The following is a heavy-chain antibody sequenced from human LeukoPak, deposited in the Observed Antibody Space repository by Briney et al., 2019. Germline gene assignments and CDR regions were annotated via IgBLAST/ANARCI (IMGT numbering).Heavy chain of an antibody. Sequence: PGGSLRLSCAASGFTFSSYAMSWVRQAPGKGLEWVSAISDSGGSTYYADSVKGRFTISRDNSKNTLYLQMNSPRAEDTAVYYCAKDLSGYSYHDYWGQGTLVAVSS. CDR2: ISDSGGST. V-gene: IGHV3-23*01. CDR3: AKDLSGYSYHDY. D-gene: IGHD5-18*01. J-gene: IGHJ4*02. CDR1: GFTFSSYA.